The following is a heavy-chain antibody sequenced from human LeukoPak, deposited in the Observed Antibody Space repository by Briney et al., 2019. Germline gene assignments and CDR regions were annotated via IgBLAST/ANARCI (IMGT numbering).Heavy chain of an antibody. V-gene: IGHV3-7*01. CDR3: ARDKEQWLVRGGTYFDY. CDR2: IKQDGSNK. Sequence: GGSLRLSCAASGFTFRRYWMSWARQASGKGLEWVANIKQDGSNKYYADSVKGRFTISRDNSKNTLYLQMNSLRAEDTAVYYCARDKEQWLVRGGTYFDYWGQGTLVTVSS. D-gene: IGHD6-19*01. J-gene: IGHJ4*02. CDR1: GFTFRRYW.